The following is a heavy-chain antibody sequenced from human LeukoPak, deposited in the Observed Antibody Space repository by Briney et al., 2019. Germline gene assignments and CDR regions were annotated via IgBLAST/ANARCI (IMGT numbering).Heavy chain of an antibody. CDR1: GRSVSSDY. D-gene: IGHD3-3*01. CDR3: AGGVTIFGVVTPRYYYYMDV. CDR2: IYYSGST. J-gene: IGHJ6*03. V-gene: IGHV4-59*02. Sequence: SETLSLTCTVSGRSVSSDYWSWIRQPPGKGLEWMGFIYYSGSTNYNPALKSRVTISVDTSKNQFSLKLSSVPAADTAVYYCAGGVTIFGVVTPRYYYYMDVWGKGTTVTVSS.